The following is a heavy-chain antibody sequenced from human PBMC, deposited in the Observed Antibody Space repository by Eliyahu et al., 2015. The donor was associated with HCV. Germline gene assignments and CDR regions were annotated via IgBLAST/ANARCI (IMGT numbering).Heavy chain of an antibody. CDR3: AGFSGCYAGACYFGP. CDR1: GSFFNSQT. V-gene: IGHV3-21*01. J-gene: IGHJ5*02. CDR2: ITDRSDYI. D-gene: IGHD6-19*01. Sequence: DVQLVESGGGLVKPGASLRLSCVTSGSFFNSQTMSWVRQAPGKGLEWVASITDRSDYIYYGDSVRGRFTISRDNAKTSLYLQMDTLRLEDTAVYYCAGFSGCYAGACYFGPWGQGTLVTVSS.